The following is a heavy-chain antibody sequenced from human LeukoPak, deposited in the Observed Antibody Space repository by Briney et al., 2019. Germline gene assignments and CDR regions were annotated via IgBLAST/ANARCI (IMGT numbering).Heavy chain of an antibody. CDR1: GFTFSDYY. CDR3: ASIEPSSWYLAEYYFDY. D-gene: IGHD6-13*01. CDR2: ISSSGSTI. V-gene: IGHV3-11*04. Sequence: PGGSLRLSCAASGFTFSDYYMSWIRQAPGKGLEWVSYISSSGSTIYYADSVKGRFTISRDNAKNSLYLQMNSLRAEDTAVYYCASIEPSSWYLAEYYFDYWGQGTLVTISS. J-gene: IGHJ4*02.